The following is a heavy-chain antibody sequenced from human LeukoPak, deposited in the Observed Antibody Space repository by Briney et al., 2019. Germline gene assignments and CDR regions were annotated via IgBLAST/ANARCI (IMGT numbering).Heavy chain of an antibody. D-gene: IGHD6-13*01. V-gene: IGHV3-15*01. J-gene: IGHJ4*02. Sequence: PGGSLRLSCAASGFTLSSYSMNWVRQAPGKGLEWVGRTRGKTDGETTDYAAPVQGRFTISRDDSKDTLYLQMNSLKTEDTAVYYCILAAAGPAYWGQGTLVTVSS. CDR3: ILAAAGPAY. CDR2: TRGKTDGETT. CDR1: GFTLSSYS.